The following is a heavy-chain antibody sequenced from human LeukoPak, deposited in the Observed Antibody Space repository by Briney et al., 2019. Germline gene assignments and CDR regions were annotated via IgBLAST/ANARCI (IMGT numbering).Heavy chain of an antibody. CDR2: IKQDGSEK. V-gene: IGHV3-7*01. J-gene: IGHJ6*02. Sequence: PGGSLRPSCAASGFTFSSYWMSWVRQAPGKGLEWVANIKQDGSEKYYVDPVKGRFTISRDNAKNSLYLQMNSLRAEDTAVYYCARDRVAGSGSYYYYYYGMDVWGQGTTVTVSS. D-gene: IGHD3-10*01. CDR1: GFTFSSYW. CDR3: ARDRVAGSGSYYYYYYGMDV.